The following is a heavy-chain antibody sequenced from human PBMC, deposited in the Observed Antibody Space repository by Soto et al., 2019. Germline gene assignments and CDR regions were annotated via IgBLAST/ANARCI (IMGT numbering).Heavy chain of an antibody. CDR3: AEDYSGGDSSGYYGSYYFDY. J-gene: IGHJ4*02. V-gene: IGHV3-23*01. D-gene: IGHD3-22*01. CDR1: GFTFSSYA. CDR2: ISGSGGST. Sequence: GGSLRLSCAASGFTFSSYAMSWVRQAPGKGLEWVSAISGSGGSTYYADSVKGRFTISRDNSKNTLYLQMNSLRAEDTAVYYCAEDYSGGDSSGYYGSYYFDYWGQGTLVTVSS.